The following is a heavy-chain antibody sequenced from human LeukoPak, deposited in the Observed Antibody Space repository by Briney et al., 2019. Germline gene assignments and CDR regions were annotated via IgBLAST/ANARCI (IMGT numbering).Heavy chain of an antibody. V-gene: IGHV3-30*02. CDR2: IRHDGSHK. CDR3: AKDRGGSFYYFMDV. J-gene: IGHJ6*03. D-gene: IGHD3-10*01. Sequence: PGGSLRLSCAASGLPFRNYGMHWVRQAPGKGLEWVTFIRHDGSHKHDADSVKGRFTISRDNSKSTLYLQMNSLRTEDTAVYYCAKDRGGSFYYFMDVWGKGTTVTISS. CDR1: GLPFRNYG.